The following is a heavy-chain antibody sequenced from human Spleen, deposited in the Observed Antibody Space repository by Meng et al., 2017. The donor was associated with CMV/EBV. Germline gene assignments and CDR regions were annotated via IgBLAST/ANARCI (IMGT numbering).Heavy chain of an antibody. J-gene: IGHJ6*02. Sequence: GESLKISCAASGLTFSSYAMSWVRQAPGKGLEWVSAISGSGGSTYYADSVKGRFTISRDNSKNTLYLQMNSLRAEDTAVYYCAKPPGGETGSPYYYYGMDVWGQGTTVTVSS. CDR1: GLTFSSYA. D-gene: IGHD1-1*01. CDR2: ISGSGGST. CDR3: AKPPGGETGSPYYYYGMDV. V-gene: IGHV3-23*01.